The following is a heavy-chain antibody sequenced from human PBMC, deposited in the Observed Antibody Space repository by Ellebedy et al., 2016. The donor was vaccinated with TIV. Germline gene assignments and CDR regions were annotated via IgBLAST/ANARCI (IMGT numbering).Heavy chain of an antibody. V-gene: IGHV3-23*01. D-gene: IGHD4-17*01. Sequence: GGSLRLXXAASGFTFSSYVMNWVRQAPGKGLEWVSTISYSGGSTYHTDYVKGRFTISRDNSKNRLYLQMSSLRAEDTAVYYCETRQQTVTTNWGAFDIWGQGTIVTVSS. CDR2: ISYSGGST. CDR3: ETRQQTVTTNWGAFDI. J-gene: IGHJ3*02. CDR1: GFTFSSYV.